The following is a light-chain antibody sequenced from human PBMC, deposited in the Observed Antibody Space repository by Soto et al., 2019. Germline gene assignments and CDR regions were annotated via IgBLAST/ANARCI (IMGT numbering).Light chain of an antibody. J-gene: IGKJ5*01. V-gene: IGKV1-5*01. CDR1: QSMFTY. CDR2: DTS. CDR3: QQYNTYAT. Sequence: DIQMTQSPSSLSASVGDRVTISCRASQSMFTYLNWYQQKPGKAPKPLIYDTSTLKTGVPSRFSGSGSGSEFNFTITGLQPDDFATYFCQQYNTYATFGQGTRLEIK.